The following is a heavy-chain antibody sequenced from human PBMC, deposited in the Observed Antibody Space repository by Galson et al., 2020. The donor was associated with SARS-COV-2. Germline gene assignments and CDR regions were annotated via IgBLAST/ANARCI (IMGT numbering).Heavy chain of an antibody. CDR1: GYSVSTTNY. J-gene: IGHJ2*01. CDR3: ARQGGNMIVLVTFPGGFFDL. V-gene: IGHV4-38-2*01. Sequence: SETLSLTCAVSGYSVSTTNYWGWVRLAPGKGLEWIGSIYPNGRTYYNPSLESRVTISVDTSRNQFSLTLASVTAADTAFYYCARQGGNMIVLVTFPGGFFDLWGRGTLVTVSS. D-gene: IGHD2-21*02. CDR2: IYPNGRT.